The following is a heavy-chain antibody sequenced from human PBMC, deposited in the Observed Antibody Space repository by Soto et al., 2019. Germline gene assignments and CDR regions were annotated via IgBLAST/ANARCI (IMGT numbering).Heavy chain of an antibody. CDR3: VKGPDYDILTGSIDFDY. J-gene: IGHJ4*02. CDR1: GFTFSSYA. CDR2: ISSNGGST. D-gene: IGHD3-9*01. V-gene: IGHV3-64D*08. Sequence: PGGSLRLSCSASGFTFSSYAMHWVRQAPGKGLEYVSAISSNGGSTYYADSVKGRFTISRDNSKNTLYLQMSSLRAEDTAVYYCVKGPDYDILTGSIDFDYWGQGTLVTV.